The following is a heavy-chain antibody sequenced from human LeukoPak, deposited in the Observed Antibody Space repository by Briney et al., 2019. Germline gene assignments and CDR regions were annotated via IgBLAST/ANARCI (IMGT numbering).Heavy chain of an antibody. D-gene: IGHD3-22*01. CDR3: ARELYDCSGYYDY. J-gene: IGHJ4*02. CDR1: GGSISSHY. V-gene: IGHV4-59*11. Sequence: SETLSLTCTVSGGSISSHYWSWIRQPPGKGLEWIGYIYYSGSTNYNPSLKSRVTISVDTSKNQFSLKLSSVTAADTAVYYCARELYDCSGYYDYWGQGTLVTVSS. CDR2: IYYSGST.